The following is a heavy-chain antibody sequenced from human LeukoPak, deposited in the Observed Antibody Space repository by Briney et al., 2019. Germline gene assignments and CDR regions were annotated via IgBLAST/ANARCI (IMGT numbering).Heavy chain of an antibody. CDR1: GFTFSNYA. D-gene: IGHD1-1*01. J-gene: IGHJ4*02. CDR3: AKVIRNWNGGFDY. CDR2: ISGSGGSP. Sequence: GGSLRLSCAASGFTFSNYAMTWVRQAPGKGLEWVSVISGSGGSPNYADSVKGRVTISRDNSKNTLYLQMISLRAEDTAVYYCAKVIRNWNGGFDYWGQGTLVTVSS. V-gene: IGHV3-23*01.